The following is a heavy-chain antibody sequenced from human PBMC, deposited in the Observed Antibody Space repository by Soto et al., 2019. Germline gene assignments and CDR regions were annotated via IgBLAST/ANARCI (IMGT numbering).Heavy chain of an antibody. D-gene: IGHD5-12*01. CDR3: ANSRAEGWLQFEINY. CDR2: IYYSGST. J-gene: IGHJ4*02. CDR1: GDPISSSSYF. Sequence: QLQLQESGPGLVKPSETLSLTCTVSGDPISSSSYFWGWIRQPPGKGLEWIGSIYYSGSTYYNPSLKSRVTISIDTSTNQFSLRLRSVTAADTAVYFCANSRAEGWLQFEINYWGQGTLVTVSS. V-gene: IGHV4-39*01.